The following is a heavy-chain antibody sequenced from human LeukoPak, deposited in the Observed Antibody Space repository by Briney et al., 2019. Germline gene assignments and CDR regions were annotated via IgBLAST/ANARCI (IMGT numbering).Heavy chain of an antibody. CDR3: ARVSGYCSGGSCSNWFDP. Sequence: SETLSLTCTVSGGSVSSGSYYWSWLRQPPGEGLEWIGYIYYSGSTNYNPSLKSRVTISVDTSKNQFSLKLSSVTAADTAVYYCARVSGYCSGGSCSNWFDPWGQGTLVTVSS. D-gene: IGHD2-15*01. V-gene: IGHV4-61*01. CDR2: IYYSGST. CDR1: GGSVSSGSYY. J-gene: IGHJ5*02.